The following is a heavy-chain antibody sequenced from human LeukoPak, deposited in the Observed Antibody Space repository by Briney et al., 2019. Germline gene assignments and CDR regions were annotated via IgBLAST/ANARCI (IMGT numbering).Heavy chain of an antibody. CDR3: ASGLMVRGVRRSGDY. V-gene: IGHV4-34*01. Sequence: AETLSLTCAVYGGSFSGCYWSWIRQPPGKGLEWIGEINHSGSTNYNPSLKSRVTISVDTSKNQFSLKLSSVTPADTAVYYCASGLMVRGVRRSGDYWGQGTLATVSS. CDR1: GGSFSGCY. J-gene: IGHJ4*02. CDR2: INHSGST. D-gene: IGHD3-10*01.